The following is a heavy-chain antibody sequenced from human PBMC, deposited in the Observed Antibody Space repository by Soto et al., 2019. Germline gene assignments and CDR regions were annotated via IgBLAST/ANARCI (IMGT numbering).Heavy chain of an antibody. CDR2: ISYDGSNK. V-gene: IGHV3-30*18. J-gene: IGHJ6*02. CDR3: AKDLSPYPIQYCSSTSCYGMDV. Sequence: PGGSLRLSCAASGFTFSSYGMHWVRQAPGKGLEWVAVISYDGSNKYYADSVKGRFTISRDNSKNTLYLQMNSLRAEDTAVYYCAKDLSPYPIQYCSSTSCYGMDVWGQGTTVTVSS. D-gene: IGHD2-2*01. CDR1: GFTFSSYG.